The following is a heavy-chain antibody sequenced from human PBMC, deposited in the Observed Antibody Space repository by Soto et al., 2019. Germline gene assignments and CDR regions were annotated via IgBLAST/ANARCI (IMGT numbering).Heavy chain of an antibody. Sequence: SETLSLTCTVSGGSISSYYWSWIRQPPGKGLEWIGYIYYGGSTNYNPSLKSRVTISVDTSKNQFSLKLSSVTAADTAVYYCARANLNGYYYYYYMDVWGKGTTVTVSS. CDR1: GGSISSYY. V-gene: IGHV4-59*01. CDR3: ARANLNGYYYYYYMDV. CDR2: IYYGGST. J-gene: IGHJ6*03.